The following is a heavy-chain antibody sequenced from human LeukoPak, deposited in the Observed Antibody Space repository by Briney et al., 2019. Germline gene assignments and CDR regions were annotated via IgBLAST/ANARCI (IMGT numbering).Heavy chain of an antibody. V-gene: IGHV4-34*01. D-gene: IGHD3-10*01. CDR3: ARDSHSGFQ. J-gene: IGHJ4*02. CDR2: IDNRGST. CDR1: DGPFNFYF. Sequence: SETLSLTCTVSDGPFNFYFWHWIRQPPGKGLDWVGEIDNRGSTQYNPSLRSRVTISVDTSRNQFSLELTSVTAADTAVYLCARDSHSGFQWGQGTLVTVSS.